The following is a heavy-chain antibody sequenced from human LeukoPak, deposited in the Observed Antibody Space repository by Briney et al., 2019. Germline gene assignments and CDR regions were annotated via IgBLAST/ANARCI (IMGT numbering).Heavy chain of an antibody. J-gene: IGHJ4*02. CDR2: ITVNGGSS. CDR3: ATGRMSPFDY. D-gene: IGHD2/OR15-2a*01. Sequence: GGSLRLSCAASGFTFSSYAMSWVRQAPGKGLEWVSGITVNGGSSYYTDSVKGRFTISRDNSKNTLYLQMNSLRAEDTAVYYCATGRMSPFDYWGQGTLVTVSS. V-gene: IGHV3-23*01. CDR1: GFTFSSYA.